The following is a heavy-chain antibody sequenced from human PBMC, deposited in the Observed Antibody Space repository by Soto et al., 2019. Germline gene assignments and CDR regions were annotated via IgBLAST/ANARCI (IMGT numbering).Heavy chain of an antibody. J-gene: IGHJ6*03. D-gene: IGHD1-26*01. CDR2: VNWNGGTT. V-gene: IGHV3-20*04. CDR1: GFTFDDYG. CDR3: ARGGATARSYFYMDV. Sequence: EVRLVESGGGAVRPGGSLRLSCEASGFTFDDYGMTWVRQAPGKGLEWVSGVNWNGGTTGYADFVKGRFTISRDNAKNQLFLQMNSLRADDTAFYYCARGGATARSYFYMDVWANGTTVTV.